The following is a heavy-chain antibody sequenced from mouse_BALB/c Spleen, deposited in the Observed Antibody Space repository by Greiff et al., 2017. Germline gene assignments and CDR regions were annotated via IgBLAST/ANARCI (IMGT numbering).Heavy chain of an antibody. Sequence: EVQGVESGGGLVKPGGSLKLSCAASGFTFSDYYMYWVRQTPEKRLEWVATISDGGSYTYYPDSVKGRFTISRDNAKNNLYLQMSSLKSEDTAMYYCARDAYRYDDGYFEVWGAGTTVTVSS. CDR1: GFTFSDYY. D-gene: IGHD2-14*01. CDR2: ISDGGSYT. CDR3: ARDAYRYDDGYFEV. J-gene: IGHJ1*01. V-gene: IGHV5-4*02.